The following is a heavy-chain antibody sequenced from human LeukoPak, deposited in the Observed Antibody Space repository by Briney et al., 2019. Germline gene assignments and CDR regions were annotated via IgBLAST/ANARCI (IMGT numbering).Heavy chain of an antibody. D-gene: IGHD2-2*01. V-gene: IGHV1-69*04. J-gene: IGHJ6*02. Sequence: SVKVSCKASGGTFSSYAISWVRQAPGQGLEWMGRIIPILGIANYAQKSQGRVTVTADKSTSTAYMELSSLRSEDTAVYYCASTVVPAAIGMDVWGQGTTVTVSS. CDR1: GGTFSSYA. CDR3: ASTVVPAAIGMDV. CDR2: IIPILGIA.